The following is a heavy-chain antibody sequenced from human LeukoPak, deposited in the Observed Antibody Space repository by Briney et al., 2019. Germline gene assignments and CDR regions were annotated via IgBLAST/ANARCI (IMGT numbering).Heavy chain of an antibody. Sequence: PGGSLRLSCVASGFTFSNYWIAWVRQAPGKGLEWVAKIKQDGSEKYYMDSVKGRYTISRDSSRNSLYLQMNSLTAEDTAVYYCARDVGAFDYWGQGTLVTVSS. D-gene: IGHD1-26*01. CDR3: ARDVGAFDY. CDR2: IKQDGSEK. J-gene: IGHJ4*02. V-gene: IGHV3-7*01. CDR1: GFTFSNYW.